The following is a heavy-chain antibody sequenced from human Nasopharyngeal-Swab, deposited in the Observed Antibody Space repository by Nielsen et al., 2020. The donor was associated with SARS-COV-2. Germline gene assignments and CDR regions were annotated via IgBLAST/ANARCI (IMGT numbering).Heavy chain of an antibody. J-gene: IGHJ4*02. CDR3: ATDYGGGSL. CDR2: INHSGST. V-gene: IGHV4-34*01. Sequence: SETLSLTCAVCGGSFSGDYWSWIRQPPGKGLEWIGEINHSGSTNYNPSLKSRVTISIDTSKKQFSLRLRSVTAADTAVYYCATDYGGGSLWGQGTLVTVSS. CDR1: GGSFSGDY. D-gene: IGHD4-17*01.